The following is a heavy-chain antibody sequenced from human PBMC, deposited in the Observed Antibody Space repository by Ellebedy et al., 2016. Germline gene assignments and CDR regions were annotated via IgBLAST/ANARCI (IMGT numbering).Heavy chain of an antibody. V-gene: IGHV3-43*01. CDR3: AKAPADGNNKYFDY. CDR2: ISCDGGST. J-gene: IGHJ4*02. D-gene: IGHD5-24*01. Sequence: GGSLRLSCATSGFTFDDYTMHWVRQVPGKGLEWVSLISCDGGSTYYADSVKGRFTISRDNSKNSLYLQMNSLRTEDSALYYCAKAPADGNNKYFDYWGQGTLVTVSS. CDR1: GFTFDDYT.